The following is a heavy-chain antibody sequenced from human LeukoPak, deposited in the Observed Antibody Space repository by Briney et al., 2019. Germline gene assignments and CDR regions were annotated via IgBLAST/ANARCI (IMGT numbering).Heavy chain of an antibody. CDR2: INPNSGGT. Sequence: ASVKVSCKASGYTFTGYYMHWVRQAPGQGLEWMGRINPNSGGTNYAQKFQGRVTMTRDTSISTAYMELSRLRSDDTAVYYRARDQGYSSGWYGELSDYWGQGTLVTVSS. CDR3: ARDQGYSSGWYGELSDY. CDR1: GYTFTGYY. J-gene: IGHJ4*02. V-gene: IGHV1-2*06. D-gene: IGHD6-19*01.